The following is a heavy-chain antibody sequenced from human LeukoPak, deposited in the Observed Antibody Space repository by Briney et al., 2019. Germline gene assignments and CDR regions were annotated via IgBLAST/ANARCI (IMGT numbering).Heavy chain of an antibody. CDR3: AKDVGSGYSYPNY. CDR2: ISWNGLYT. J-gene: IGHJ4*02. D-gene: IGHD5-18*01. Sequence: PGGSLRLSCTASGFTFDDYTMHWVRQAPGKGLEWVSLISWNGLYTYYADSVKGRFTISRDNSKNYLYLQMNSRRTDDTALYYCAKDVGSGYSYPNYWGQGTLVTVSS. CDR1: GFTFDDYT. V-gene: IGHV3-43*01.